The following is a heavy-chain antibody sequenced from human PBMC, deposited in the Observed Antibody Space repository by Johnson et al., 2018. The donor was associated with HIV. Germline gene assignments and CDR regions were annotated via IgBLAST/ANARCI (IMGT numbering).Heavy chain of an antibody. Sequence: QEKLVESGGGVVQPGGSLRLSCAGSGFTFSSYGIHWVRQAPDKGLEWVAYIQYDGSNKYYADSVKGRFSISRDNSENTVYVQMNSLRTEDTGMYYCAKIITGTTYDALDLWGQGTMVTVSS. V-gene: IGHV3-30*02. J-gene: IGHJ3*01. D-gene: IGHD1-20*01. CDR3: AKIITGTTYDALDL. CDR1: GFTFSSYG. CDR2: IQYDGSNK.